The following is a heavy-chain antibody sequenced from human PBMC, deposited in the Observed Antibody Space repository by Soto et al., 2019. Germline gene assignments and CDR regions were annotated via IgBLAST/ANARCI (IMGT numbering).Heavy chain of an antibody. J-gene: IGHJ6*02. Sequence: GGSLRLSCAASGFTFSSYAMHWVRQAPGKGLEWVAVISYDGSNKYYADSVKGRFTISRDNSKNTLYLQMNSLRAEDTAVYYCARRGSKDYYYGMDVWGQGTTVTVSS. D-gene: IGHD5-12*01. CDR3: ARRGSKDYYYGMDV. V-gene: IGHV3-30-3*01. CDR1: GFTFSSYA. CDR2: ISYDGSNK.